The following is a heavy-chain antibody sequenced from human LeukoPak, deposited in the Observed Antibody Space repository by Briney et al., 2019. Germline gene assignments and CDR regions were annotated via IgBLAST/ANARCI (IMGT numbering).Heavy chain of an antibody. V-gene: IGHV4-34*01. CDR2: INHSGST. J-gene: IGHJ6*02. CDR1: GGSFSGYY. D-gene: IGHD2-2*01. CDR3: ARGYCSSTSCYYYGMDV. Sequence: ASETLSLTCAVYGGSFSGYYWSWIRQPPGKGLEWIGEINHSGSTNYNPSLKSRVTISVDTSKNQFSLELSSVTAADTAVYYCARGYCSSTSCYYYGMDVWGQGTTVTVSS.